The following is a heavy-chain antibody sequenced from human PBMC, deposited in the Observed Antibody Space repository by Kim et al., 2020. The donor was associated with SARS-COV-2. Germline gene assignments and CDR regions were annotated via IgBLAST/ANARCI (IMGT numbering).Heavy chain of an antibody. Sequence: SVKVSCKASGGTFSSYAISWVRQAPGQGLEWMGGIIPIFGTANYAQKFQGRVTITADESTSTAYMELSSLRSEDTAVYYCARAEDPTSALDYWGQGTLVTVSS. CDR1: GGTFSSYA. V-gene: IGHV1-69*13. CDR3: ARAEDPTSALDY. J-gene: IGHJ4*02. CDR2: IIPIFGTA.